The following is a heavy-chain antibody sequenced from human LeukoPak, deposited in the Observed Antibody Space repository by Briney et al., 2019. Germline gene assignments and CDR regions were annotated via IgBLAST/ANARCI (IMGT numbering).Heavy chain of an antibody. CDR2: ISSSSSYI. CDR3: ARDPRGGSYPGFFDY. V-gene: IGHV3-21*01. CDR1: KFNFSIYS. Sequence: GGSLRLSCATSKFNFSIYSMNWVRQAPGKGLEWVSSISSSSSYIYYADSVKGRFTISRDNAKNSLYLQMNSLRAEDTAVYYCARDPRGGSYPGFFDYWGQGTLVTVSS. D-gene: IGHD1-26*01. J-gene: IGHJ4*02.